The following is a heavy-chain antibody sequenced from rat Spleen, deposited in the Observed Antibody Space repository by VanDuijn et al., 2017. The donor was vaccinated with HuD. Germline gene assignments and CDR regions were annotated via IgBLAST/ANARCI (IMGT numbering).Heavy chain of an antibody. CDR3: ARRGYRYNYFDY. J-gene: IGHJ2*01. Sequence: EVQLVESGGGLVQPGRSLKLSCAASGFTYDNYVMAWVRQVPTKGLEWVASINTGGGNPYYRDSVKGRFTISRDNAKNTQYLQMDSLRSEDTATYYCARRGYRYNYFDYWGQGVMVTVSS. CDR1: GFTYDNYV. CDR2: INTGGGNP. D-gene: IGHD1-5*01. V-gene: IGHV5S13*01.